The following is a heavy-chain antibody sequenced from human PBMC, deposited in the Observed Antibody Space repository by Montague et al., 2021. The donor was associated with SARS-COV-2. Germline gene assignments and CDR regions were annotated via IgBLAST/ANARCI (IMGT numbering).Heavy chain of an antibody. Sequence: SETLSLTCTVSGGSISSYYWSWIRQPPGEGLEWIGDINYSGGTNYNHSLQSRVTISVYTSKNKFSLKLSSVTAADTAVYYCARGFDYWGQGTLVTVSS. CDR3: ARGFDY. CDR1: GGSISSYY. CDR2: INYSGGT. J-gene: IGHJ4*02. V-gene: IGHV4-59*01.